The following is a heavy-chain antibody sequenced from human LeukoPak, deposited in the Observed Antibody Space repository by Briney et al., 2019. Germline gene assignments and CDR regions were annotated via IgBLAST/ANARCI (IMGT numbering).Heavy chain of an antibody. CDR1: RFTFSNYG. J-gene: IGHJ4*02. Sequence: GGSLRLSCAASRFTFSNYGMHWVRQAPGKGLEWVAVIWDDGSNKYYEDSVEGRFTISRDNSKNTVYLQMNSLRDEDTAVYYCARDNTALDYWGQGTLVTVSS. D-gene: IGHD5-18*01. V-gene: IGHV3-33*01. CDR3: ARDNTALDY. CDR2: IWDDGSNK.